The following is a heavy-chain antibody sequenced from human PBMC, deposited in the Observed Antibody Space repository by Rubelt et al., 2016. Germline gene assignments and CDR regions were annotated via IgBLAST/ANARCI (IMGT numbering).Heavy chain of an antibody. V-gene: IGHV4-38-2*02. CDR2: ISYSGHT. CDR3: ARAGSSSPQGGD. D-gene: IGHD6-13*01. CDR1: GYSISSGFY. J-gene: IGHJ4*02. Sequence: VRLQESGPGLVKPSETLSLTCTVSGYSISSGFYWGWIRQSPGKGLEWIGAISYSGHTYYNPSLKSRLTISIDTSTNQLFLRLRSVTAAETAVYFCARAGSSSPQGGDWGQGILVTVSS.